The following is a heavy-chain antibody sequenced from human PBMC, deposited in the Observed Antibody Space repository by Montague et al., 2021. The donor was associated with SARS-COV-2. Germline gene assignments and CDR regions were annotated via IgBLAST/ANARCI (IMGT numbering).Heavy chain of an antibody. CDR1: GGSSSTYS. V-gene: IGHV4-34*01. CDR2: IHDGGST. D-gene: IGHD3-10*01. J-gene: IGHJ6*03. Sequence: SETLSLTCAVHGGSSSTYSWNWIRQPPGKGLEWIGEIHDGGSTNYNPSLKSRVTISADTSKDQFSLKLTSVAAADTAVYYCARLGDGVVPSPILGVGPYYSYYYMDVWGKGTTVTVSS. CDR3: ARLGDGVVPSPILGVGPYYSYYYMDV.